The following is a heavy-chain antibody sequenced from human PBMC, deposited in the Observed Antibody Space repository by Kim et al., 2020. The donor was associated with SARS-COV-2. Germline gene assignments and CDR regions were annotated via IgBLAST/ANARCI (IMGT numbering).Heavy chain of an antibody. CDR3: ARLAWGSGRSCDY. CDR2: MYNDGNA. D-gene: IGHD6-13*01. J-gene: IGHJ4*02. V-gene: IGHV4-39*01. CDR1: GASITSPIYY. Sequence: SETLSLTCTVAGASITSPIYYWGWIRQPPGKGREWTGNMYNDGNAYYNPSLKTRVTQSVDTSKNQVSLKLVSVTAADTAVYFCARLAWGSGRSCDYWGPG.